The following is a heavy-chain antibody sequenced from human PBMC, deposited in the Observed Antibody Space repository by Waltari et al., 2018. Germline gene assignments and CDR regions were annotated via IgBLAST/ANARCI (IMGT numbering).Heavy chain of an antibody. J-gene: IGHJ4*02. D-gene: IGHD3-16*01. CDR2: IYYSGST. CDR1: Y. V-gene: IGHV4-59*01. CDR3: ARERHSGGNDY. Sequence: YWSWIRQPPGKGLEWIGYIYYSGSTNYNPSLKSRVTISVDTSKNQFSLKLSSVTAADTAVYYCARERHSGGNDYWGQGTLVTVSS.